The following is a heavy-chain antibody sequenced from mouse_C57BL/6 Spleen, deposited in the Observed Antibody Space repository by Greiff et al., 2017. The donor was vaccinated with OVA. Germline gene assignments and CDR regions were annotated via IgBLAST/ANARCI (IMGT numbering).Heavy chain of an antibody. CDR3: ARQSQGYFDV. J-gene: IGHJ1*03. CDR1: EYEFPSHD. CDR2: INSDGGST. Sequence: EVMLVESGGGLVQPGESLKLSCESNEYEFPSHDMSWVRKTPGQRLELVAAINSDGGSTDYPDTMERRFIISRDNTKKTLYLQMSSLRSEDSALYYCARQSQGYFDVWGTGTTVTVSS. D-gene: IGHD3-2*02. V-gene: IGHV5-2*03.